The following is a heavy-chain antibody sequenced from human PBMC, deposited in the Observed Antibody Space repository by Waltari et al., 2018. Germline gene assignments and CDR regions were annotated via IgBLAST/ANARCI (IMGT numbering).Heavy chain of an antibody. CDR1: GGSISSTTYY. V-gene: IGHV4-39*07. J-gene: IGHJ4*02. D-gene: IGHD2-21*02. CDR3: ARRVVTTGGVDY. CDR2: IHYSGNT. Sequence: QLQLQESGPRLVRPSETLSLTCTVSGGSISSTTYYWAWIRQTPGKGLVCIGYIHYSGNTYYNPSLRSRVTISVDTSKNQFSLNLRSVTAADTAVYYCARRVVTTGGVDYWGQGTLVTVSS.